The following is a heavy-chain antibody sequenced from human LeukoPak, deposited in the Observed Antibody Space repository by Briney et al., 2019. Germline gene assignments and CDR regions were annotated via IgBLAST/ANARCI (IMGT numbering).Heavy chain of an antibody. Sequence: GGSLRLSCAASGFTFSSYAMHWVRQAPGKGLEWVAVISYDGSNKYYADSVKGRFTISRDNSKNTLYLQMNSLRAEDTAVYYCAREHYYFDYWGQGTLVTVSS. CDR3: AREHYYFDY. CDR2: ISYDGSNK. V-gene: IGHV3-30*04. CDR1: GFTFSSYA. J-gene: IGHJ4*02.